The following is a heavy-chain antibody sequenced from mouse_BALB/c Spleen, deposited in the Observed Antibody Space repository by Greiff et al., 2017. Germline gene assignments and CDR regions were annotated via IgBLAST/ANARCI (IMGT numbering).Heavy chain of an antibody. D-gene: IGHD4-1*01. Sequence: VQGVESGPGLVAPSQSLSITCTVSGFSLTSYGVHWVRQPPGKGLEWLGVIWAGGSTNYNSALMSRLSISKDNSKSQVFLKMNSLQTDDTAMYYCAREAGTEAMDYWGQGTSVTVSS. CDR2: IWAGGST. J-gene: IGHJ4*01. CDR3: AREAGTEAMDY. V-gene: IGHV2-9*02. CDR1: GFSLTSYG.